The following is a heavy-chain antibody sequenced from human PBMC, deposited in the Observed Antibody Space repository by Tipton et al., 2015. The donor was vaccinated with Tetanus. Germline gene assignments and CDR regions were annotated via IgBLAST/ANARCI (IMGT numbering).Heavy chain of an antibody. CDR3: AGEGWALGYCSGGSCYSVPHFDY. CDR2: IWYDGSNK. V-gene: IGHV3-33*01. D-gene: IGHD2-15*01. J-gene: IGHJ4*02. CDR1: GFTFSSYG. Sequence: SGFTFSSYGMHWVRQAPGKGLEWVAVIWYDGSNKYYADSVKGRFTISRDNSKNTLYLQMNSLRAEDTAVYYCAGEGWALGYCSGGSCYSVPHFDYWGQGTLVTVSS.